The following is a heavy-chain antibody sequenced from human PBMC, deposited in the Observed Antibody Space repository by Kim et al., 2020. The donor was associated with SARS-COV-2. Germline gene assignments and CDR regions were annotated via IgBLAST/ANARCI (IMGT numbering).Heavy chain of an antibody. D-gene: IGHD1-1*01. J-gene: IGHJ4*02. V-gene: IGHV4-31*02. Sequence: YYNPSLKSRVTISVDTSKNQFSLKLSSVTAADTAVYYCARTGDLQFTLDYWGQGTLVTVSS. CDR3: ARTGDLQFTLDY.